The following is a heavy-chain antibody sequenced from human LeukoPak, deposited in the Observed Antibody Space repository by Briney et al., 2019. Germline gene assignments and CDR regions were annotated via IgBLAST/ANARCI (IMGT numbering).Heavy chain of an antibody. J-gene: IGHJ6*03. Sequence: QTGGSLRLSCAASGFTFSSYAMSWVRQAPGKGLEWVSAISGSGGSTYYADSVKGRFTISRDNSKNTLYLQMNSLRAEDTAVYYCARDRARGVRGVIYYYYMDVWGKGTTVTISS. D-gene: IGHD3-10*01. CDR2: ISGSGGST. V-gene: IGHV3-23*01. CDR1: GFTFSSYA. CDR3: ARDRARGVRGVIYYYYMDV.